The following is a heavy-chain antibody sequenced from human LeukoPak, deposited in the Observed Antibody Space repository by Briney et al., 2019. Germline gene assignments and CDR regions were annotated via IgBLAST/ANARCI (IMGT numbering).Heavy chain of an antibody. J-gene: IGHJ5*02. CDR3: ARVPIYYDSSGYYP. V-gene: IGHV1-69*05. D-gene: IGHD3-22*01. CDR1: GGTFSSYA. Sequence: SVKVSCKASGGTFSSYAISWVRQAPGQGLEWMGRIIPIFGTANYAQKFQGRVTITTDESTSTAYMELSSLRSEDTAVYYCARVPIYYDSSGYYPWGQGTVVTVSS. CDR2: IIPIFGTA.